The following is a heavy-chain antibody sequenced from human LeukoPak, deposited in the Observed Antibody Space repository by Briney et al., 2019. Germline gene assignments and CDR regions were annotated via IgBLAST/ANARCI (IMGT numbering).Heavy chain of an antibody. D-gene: IGHD3-10*01. J-gene: IGHJ4*02. CDR1: GYSLTELS. CDR2: FDPEDGET. Sequence: ASVKVSCKVSGYSLTELSMHWVRQAPGKGLEWMGGFDPEDGETIYAQKFQGRVTMTEDTSTDTAYMELSSLRSEDTAVYYCATEGRQLLSYDYWGQGTLVTVSS. V-gene: IGHV1-24*01. CDR3: ATEGRQLLSYDY.